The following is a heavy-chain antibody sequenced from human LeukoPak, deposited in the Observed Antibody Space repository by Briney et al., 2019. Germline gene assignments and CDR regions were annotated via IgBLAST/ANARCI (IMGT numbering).Heavy chain of an antibody. CDR3: ARRLTQYDCFDP. D-gene: IGHD2-2*01. CDR2: TYYRSTWYN. V-gene: IGHV6-1*01. CDR1: GDSVSSNSVT. Sequence: LSQTLSLTCAISGDSVSSNSVTWNWIRQSPSRGLEWLGRTYYRSTWYNDYVVSVRGRITVNPDTSKNQFSLHLNSVTPEDTAVYYCARRLTQYDCFDPWGQGILVTVSS. J-gene: IGHJ5*02.